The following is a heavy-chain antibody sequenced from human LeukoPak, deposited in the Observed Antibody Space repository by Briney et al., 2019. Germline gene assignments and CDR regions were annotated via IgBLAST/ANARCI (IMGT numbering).Heavy chain of an antibody. J-gene: IGHJ5*02. V-gene: IGHV4-39*07. CDR1: GGSISSSSYN. CDR2: IYHSGST. CDR3: AREKIAYYDNSGRGWFDP. D-gene: IGHD3-22*01. Sequence: SETLSLTCTVSGGSISSSSYNWGWIRQPPGKGLEWIGEIYHSGSTNYNPSLKSRVTISVDTSKKQFSLKLSSVTAADTAVYYCAREKIAYYDNSGRGWFDPWGQGTLVTVSS.